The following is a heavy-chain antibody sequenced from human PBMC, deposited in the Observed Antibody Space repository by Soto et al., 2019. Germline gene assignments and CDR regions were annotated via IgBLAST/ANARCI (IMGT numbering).Heavy chain of an antibody. CDR2: IIPVFGTA. CDR3: SRGDATKIVVTTYYGMDV. CDR1: GSTLRNYG. Sequence: QVQLVQSGAEVKKPGSSVRVSCKASGSTLRNYGISWVRQAPGQGLEWMGGIIPVFGTANYAQKFQGRVTITADESTSTVYMDVTSLRSEDTAVYYCSRGDATKIVVTTYYGMDVWGQGTTVTVSS. J-gene: IGHJ6*02. V-gene: IGHV1-69*12. D-gene: IGHD4-17*01.